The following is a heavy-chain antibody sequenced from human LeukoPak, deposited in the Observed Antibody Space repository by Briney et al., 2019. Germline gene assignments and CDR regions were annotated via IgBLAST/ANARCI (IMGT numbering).Heavy chain of an antibody. CDR3: ARVPYSSSWYRITV. CDR1: GYSISSGYY. Sequence: PSETLSLTCTVSGYSISSGYYWGWIRQPPGKGLEWIGSIYHNGNTYYNPSLKSPVTISVDTSKNQFSLKLSSVTAADTAVYYCARVPYSSSWYRITVWGQGTLVIVSS. J-gene: IGHJ4*02. D-gene: IGHD6-13*01. CDR2: IYHNGNT. V-gene: IGHV4-38-2*02.